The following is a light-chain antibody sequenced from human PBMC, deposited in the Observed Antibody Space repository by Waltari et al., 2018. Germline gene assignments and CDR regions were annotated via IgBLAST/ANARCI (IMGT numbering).Light chain of an antibody. CDR1: NSNIGSHP. Sequence: QSILTQPPSVSGAPGQRVFISCSGSNSNIGSHPVNWYQHPPGAAPRLFIYVKDQRASGVPERVSGSKSGTSASLAISDLQFDDEADYYCASWDDSLSVNVFGSGTKVTVL. J-gene: IGLJ6*01. CDR3: ASWDDSLSVNV. V-gene: IGLV1-44*01. CDR2: VKD.